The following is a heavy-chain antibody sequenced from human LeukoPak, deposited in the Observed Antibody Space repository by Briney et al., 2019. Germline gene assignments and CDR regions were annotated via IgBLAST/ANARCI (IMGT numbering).Heavy chain of an antibody. Sequence: SETLSLTCTVSGGSISRHYWSWIRQPPGKGLEWIGYIYYSGSTNYNPSLKSRVTISVDTSKNQFSLKLSSVTAADTAVYYCARGFFVRENPGSWFDPWGQGTLVTVSP. J-gene: IGHJ5*02. V-gene: IGHV4-59*11. D-gene: IGHD3-10*02. CDR3: ARGFFVRENPGSWFDP. CDR1: GGSISRHY. CDR2: IYYSGST.